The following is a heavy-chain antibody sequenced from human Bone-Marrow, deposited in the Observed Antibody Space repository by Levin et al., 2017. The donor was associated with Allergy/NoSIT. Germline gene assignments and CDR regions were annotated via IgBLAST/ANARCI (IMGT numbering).Heavy chain of an antibody. D-gene: IGHD3-3*01. CDR3: AKAGGAGDRPDFWSGYWFNTSIDYYYYYMDV. CDR2: ISGSGGST. Sequence: PGGSLRLSCAASGFTFSSYAMSWVRQAPGKGLEWVSAISGSGGSTYYADSVKGRFTISRDNSKNTLYLQMNSLRAEDTAVYYCAKAGGAGDRPDFWSGYWFNTSIDYYYYYMDVWGKGTTVTVSS. J-gene: IGHJ6*03. V-gene: IGHV3-23*01. CDR1: GFTFSSYA.